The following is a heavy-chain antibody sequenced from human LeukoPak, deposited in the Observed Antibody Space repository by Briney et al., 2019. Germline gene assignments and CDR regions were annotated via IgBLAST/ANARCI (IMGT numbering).Heavy chain of an antibody. CDR1: VYTFTCYY. D-gene: IGHD3-16*01. CDR3: ARDVSAGGTNWFDP. J-gene: IGHJ5*02. Sequence: ASVTVSFTASVYTFTCYYIHWVRQAPGQGLEWMGWINPNSGGPNYAHKFQGRVTMTRDTSISTAYMEMRRLRSDDTAVYYCARDVSAGGTNWFDPWGQGTLVTVSS. CDR2: INPNSGGP. V-gene: IGHV1-2*02.